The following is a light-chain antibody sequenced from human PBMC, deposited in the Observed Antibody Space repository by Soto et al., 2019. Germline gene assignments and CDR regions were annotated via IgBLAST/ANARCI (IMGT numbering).Light chain of an antibody. Sequence: IVLTQSPGTLSLSPGERATLSCRASQTVGSSYLAWYQQKPGQAPRLLIYRASSRATGIPDRFSGSGFGTDFTLTISRLGPEDFAVYYCQQYGSSPRLTFGQGTKVEIK. CDR2: RAS. CDR1: QTVGSSY. V-gene: IGKV3-20*01. CDR3: QQYGSSPRLT. J-gene: IGKJ1*01.